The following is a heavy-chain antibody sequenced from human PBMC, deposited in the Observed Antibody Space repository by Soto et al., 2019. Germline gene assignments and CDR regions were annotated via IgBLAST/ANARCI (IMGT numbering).Heavy chain of an antibody. D-gene: IGHD5-12*01. Sequence: QVQLVQSGAEVKKPGASVKVSCKASGYTFTSYAMHWVRQAPGQRLEWMGWINAGNGNTKYSQKFQGRVTITRDTSASTAYMELSSLRSEDTAVYYCALEGEYDYPLSSWFDPWGQGTLVTVSS. CDR1: GYTFTSYA. CDR2: INAGNGNT. V-gene: IGHV1-3*01. J-gene: IGHJ5*02. CDR3: ALEGEYDYPLSSWFDP.